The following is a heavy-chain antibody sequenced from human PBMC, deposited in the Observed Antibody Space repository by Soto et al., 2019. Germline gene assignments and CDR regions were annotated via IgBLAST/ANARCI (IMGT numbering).Heavy chain of an antibody. CDR3: ARFYSQDYGDYEDHQ. Sequence: GESLKISCKGSGYSFTSYWIGWVRQMPGKGLEWMGIIYPGDSDTRYSPSFQGQVTISADKSISTAYLQWSSLKASDTAMYYCARFYSQDYGDYEDHQWGQGTLVTVSS. J-gene: IGHJ4*02. V-gene: IGHV5-51*01. CDR2: IYPGDSDT. D-gene: IGHD4-17*01. CDR1: GYSFTSYW.